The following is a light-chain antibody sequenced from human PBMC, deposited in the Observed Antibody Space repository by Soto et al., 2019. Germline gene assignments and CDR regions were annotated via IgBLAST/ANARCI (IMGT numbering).Light chain of an antibody. CDR1: QGIRNY. V-gene: IGKV1-27*01. CDR3: QKYNSAPLT. CDR2: AAS. J-gene: IGKJ4*01. Sequence: DIQMTQSPSSLSASAGDRVTITCRASQGIRNYLAWYQQKPGKVPQILIYAASTLQSGVPPRFSGSGSGTAFTLTISSLQPEDVATYYCQKYNSAPLTFGGGTKVEIK.